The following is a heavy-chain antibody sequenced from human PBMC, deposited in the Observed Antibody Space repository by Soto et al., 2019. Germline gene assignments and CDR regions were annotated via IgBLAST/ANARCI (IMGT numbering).Heavy chain of an antibody. Sequence: QVQLVESGGGVVQPGRSLRLSCAASGFTFSSYDMHWVRQAPGKGLEWVAVISYDGSHKYYADSVKGRFTISRDNSKNTLFLQMNSLRAEDTAVYYCAKDNLQEWRDFDIWGQGTMVTVSS. V-gene: IGHV3-30*18. J-gene: IGHJ3*02. CDR1: GFTFSSYD. D-gene: IGHD3-3*01. CDR2: ISYDGSHK. CDR3: AKDNLQEWRDFDI.